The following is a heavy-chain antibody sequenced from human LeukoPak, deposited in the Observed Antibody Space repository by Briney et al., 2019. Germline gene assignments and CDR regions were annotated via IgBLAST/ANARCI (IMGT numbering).Heavy chain of an antibody. D-gene: IGHD6-19*01. CDR1: GFTFSSYA. CDR3: AKDPNSSGWYYFDY. J-gene: IGHJ4*02. V-gene: IGHV3-23*01. Sequence: GGSLRLSCAASGFTFSSYAMSWVRQAPGKGLEWVSGISGSGGSTYYADSVKGRFTISRDNSKNTLYLQMNSLRAEDTAVYYCAKDPNSSGWYYFDYGGQGTLVAVSS. CDR2: ISGSGGST.